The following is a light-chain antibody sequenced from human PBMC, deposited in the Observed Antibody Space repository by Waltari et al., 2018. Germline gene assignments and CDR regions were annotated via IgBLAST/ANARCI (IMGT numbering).Light chain of an antibody. Sequence: QSVLTQPPSVSGAPGQRVTISCSGSNSNVGINYVSWFQHVPGAAPRLLIYRNNQRPSGVPDRFSGSKSGSSASLAISGLRSEDDADYYCAAWDVSLRGIFGT. CDR2: RNN. J-gene: IGLJ1*01. V-gene: IGLV1-47*01. CDR1: NSNVGINY. CDR3: AAWDVSLRGI.